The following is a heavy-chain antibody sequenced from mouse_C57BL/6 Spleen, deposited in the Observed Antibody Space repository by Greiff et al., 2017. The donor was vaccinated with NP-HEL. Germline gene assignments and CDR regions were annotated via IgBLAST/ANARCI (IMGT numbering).Heavy chain of an antibody. D-gene: IGHD2-2*01. J-gene: IGHJ4*01. CDR2: ISSGGDYI. Sequence: EVQVVESGEGLVKPGGSLKLSCAASGFTFSSYAMSWVRQTPEKRLEWVAYISSGGDYINYADTVKGRFTLSRDTARNTLYLQLSSLKSEDTAMYYCTREKEWLGMDYWGQGTSVTVSS. CDR3: TREKEWLGMDY. CDR1: GFTFSSYA. V-gene: IGHV5-9-1*02.